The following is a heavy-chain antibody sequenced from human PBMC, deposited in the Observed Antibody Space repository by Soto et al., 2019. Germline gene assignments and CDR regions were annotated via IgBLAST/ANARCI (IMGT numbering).Heavy chain of an antibody. CDR2: IHYSGTT. V-gene: IGHV4-59*01. D-gene: IGHD2-8*01. Sequence: SETLSLTCTVSGTSISSYYWSWSRQPPGKGLEWIANIHYSGTTNYNPSLASRVTLSVDTSKNQFSLKMTSVTAADRAMYFCARYNSYAIDYWGRGTLVTVSS. CDR1: GTSISSYY. J-gene: IGHJ4*02. CDR3: ARYNSYAIDY.